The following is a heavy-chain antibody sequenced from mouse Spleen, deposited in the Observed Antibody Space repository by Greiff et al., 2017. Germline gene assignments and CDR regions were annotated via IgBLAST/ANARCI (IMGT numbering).Heavy chain of an antibody. CDR2: INSDGGST. Sequence: DVKLVESGGGLVQPGESLKLSCESNEYEFPSHDMSWVRKTPEKRLELVAAINSDGGSTYYPDTMERRFIISRDNTKKTLYLQMSSLRSEDTALYYCARHRPIYYGSSYWYFDVWGAGTTVTVSS. D-gene: IGHD1-1*01. V-gene: IGHV5-2*01. CDR1: EYEFPSHD. J-gene: IGHJ1*01. CDR3: ARHRPIYYGSSYWYFDV.